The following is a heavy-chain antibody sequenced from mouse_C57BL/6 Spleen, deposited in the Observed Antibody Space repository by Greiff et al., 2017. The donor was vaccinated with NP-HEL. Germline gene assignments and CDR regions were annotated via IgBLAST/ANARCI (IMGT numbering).Heavy chain of an antibody. CDR1: GYAFSSYW. CDR2: IYPGDGDT. CDR3: ARRGLITTPPWFAY. Sequence: QVQLQQPGAELVKPGASVKISCKASGYAFSSYWMNWVKQRPGKGLEWIGQIYPGDGDTNYNGKFKGKATLTADKSSSTAYMQLSSLTSEDSAVYFCARRGLITTPPWFAYWGQGTLVTVSA. J-gene: IGHJ3*01. V-gene: IGHV1-80*01. D-gene: IGHD1-1*01.